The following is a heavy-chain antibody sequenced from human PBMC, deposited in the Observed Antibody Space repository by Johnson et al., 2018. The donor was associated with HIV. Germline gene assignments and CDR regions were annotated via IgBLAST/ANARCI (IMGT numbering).Heavy chain of an antibody. CDR3: AKASGNGYYVDAFDI. CDR1: GITFSSYG. Sequence: QVQLVESGGGVVQPGRSLRLSCEASGITFSSYGMNWVRQAPGKGLEWVALIWHDGSNDNYADSMKGRFTISRDNSKNTLYMQMNSLRAEDTAVYYCAKASGNGYYVDAFDIWGQGTRVTVSS. D-gene: IGHD3-3*01. CDR2: IWHDGSND. V-gene: IGHV3-33*06. J-gene: IGHJ3*02.